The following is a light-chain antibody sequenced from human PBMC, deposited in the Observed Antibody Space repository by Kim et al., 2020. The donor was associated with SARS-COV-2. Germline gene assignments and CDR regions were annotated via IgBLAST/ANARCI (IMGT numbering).Light chain of an antibody. J-gene: IGLJ2*01. CDR1: TLGDKY. V-gene: IGLV3-1*01. Sequence: VSPGPTASITCSGDTLGDKYPSWYQQKPGQSPVLVIYQHNKRPSGIPERFSGSNSGNTATLTISGTQALDEADYYCQAWDRSTVVFGGGTQLTVL. CDR3: QAWDRSTVV. CDR2: QHN.